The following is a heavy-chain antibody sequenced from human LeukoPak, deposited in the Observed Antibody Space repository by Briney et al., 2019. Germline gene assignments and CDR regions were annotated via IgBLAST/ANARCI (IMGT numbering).Heavy chain of an antibody. CDR2: IIPIFGTA. J-gene: IGHJ3*02. D-gene: IGHD2-15*01. V-gene: IGHV1-69*13. CDR1: GGTFSSYA. CDR3: ARAPEALYCSGGSCYSAFDAFDI. Sequence: SVKVSCKASGGTFSSYAISWVRQAPGQGLEWMGGIIPIFGTANYAQKFQGRVTITADESTSTAYMELSSLRSEDTAVYYCARAPEALYCSGGSCYSAFDAFDIWGQGTMVTVSS.